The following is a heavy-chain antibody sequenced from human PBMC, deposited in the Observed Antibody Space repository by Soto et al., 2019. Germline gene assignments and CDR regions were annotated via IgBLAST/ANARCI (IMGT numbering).Heavy chain of an antibody. J-gene: IGHJ6*02. V-gene: IGHV1-69*13. D-gene: IGHD2-2*03. CDR1: GGTFSSYA. Sequence: SVKVSCKASGGTFSSYAISWVRQAPGQGLEWMGGIIPIFGTANYAQKFQGRVTITADESTSTAYMELSSLRSEDTAVYYCARRGGYCSSTSCYVHSGMDVWGQGTTVTVSS. CDR2: IIPIFGTA. CDR3: ARRGGYCSSTSCYVHSGMDV.